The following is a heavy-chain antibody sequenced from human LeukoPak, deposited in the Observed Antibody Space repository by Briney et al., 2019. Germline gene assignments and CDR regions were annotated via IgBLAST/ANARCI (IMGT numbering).Heavy chain of an antibody. CDR1: GLTVSSNY. Sequence: GGSLRLSCAPSGLTVSSNYMSWVRQAPGEGLEWVSVIYSNGNAYYADSVKGRFTISRDNSKNTIYLQMNSLRDDDTALYYCARGGGASCGTDCYRNFDYWGQGALVTVSS. J-gene: IGHJ4*02. D-gene: IGHD2-21*02. V-gene: IGHV3-66*01. CDR2: IYSNGNA. CDR3: ARGGGASCGTDCYRNFDY.